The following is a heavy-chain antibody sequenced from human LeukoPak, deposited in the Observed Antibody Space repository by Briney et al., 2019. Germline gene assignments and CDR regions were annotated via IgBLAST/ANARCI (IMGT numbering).Heavy chain of an antibody. CDR2: ISYDGSNK. D-gene: IGHD7-27*01. Sequence: GGSLRLSCAASGFTFSSYAMHWVRQAPGKGLEWVAVISYDGSNKYYADSVKGRFTISRDNSKNTLYLQMNGLRAEDTAVYYCARHWAHLDYWGQGTLVTVSS. J-gene: IGHJ4*02. CDR3: ARHWAHLDY. V-gene: IGHV3-30-3*01. CDR1: GFTFSSYA.